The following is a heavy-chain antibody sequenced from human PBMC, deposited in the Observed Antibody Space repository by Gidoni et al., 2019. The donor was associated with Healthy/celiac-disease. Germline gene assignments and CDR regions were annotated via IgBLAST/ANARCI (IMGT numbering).Heavy chain of an antibody. Sequence: QVQLVESGGGVVQPGRSLRLSCAASGFTFSSYAMHWVRQAPGKGREWVAVISYDGSNKYYADSVKGRFTISRDNSKNTLYLQMNSLRAEDTAVYYCARGEGPDGYYYGMDVWGQGTTVTVSS. V-gene: IGHV3-30*01. J-gene: IGHJ6*02. CDR3: ARGEGPDGYYYGMDV. CDR2: ISYDGSNK. CDR1: GFTFSSYA.